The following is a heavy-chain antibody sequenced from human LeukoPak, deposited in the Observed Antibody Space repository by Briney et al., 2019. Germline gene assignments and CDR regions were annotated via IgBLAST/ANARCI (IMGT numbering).Heavy chain of an antibody. CDR1: GGSISSSGYY. J-gene: IGHJ5*02. V-gene: IGHV4-39*07. CDR3: ARVFTGSSGSYSPLSFDP. Sequence: SETLSLTCTVSGGSISSSGYYWGWIRQPPGKGLEWIGSMYYSGSTYYNPSLKSRVTISVDTSKNHFSLKLSSVTAADTAVYYCARVFTGSSGSYSPLSFDPWGQGTLVTVSS. D-gene: IGHD3-10*01. CDR2: MYYSGST.